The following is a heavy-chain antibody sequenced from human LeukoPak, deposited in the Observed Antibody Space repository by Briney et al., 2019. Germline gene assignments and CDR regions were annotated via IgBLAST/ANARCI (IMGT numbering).Heavy chain of an antibody. CDR3: ARNSSSSWGYYSMDV. CDR1: GASISSYS. Sequence: SETLSLTCSVSGASISSYSWSWIRQTPGKGLEWIGYIYNSATTNYNPSLKSRLTISVDTSKNQISLKLTSVTAADTAVYYRARNSSSSWGYYSMDVWGKGTTVTVSS. CDR2: IYNSATT. D-gene: IGHD6-13*01. J-gene: IGHJ6*03. V-gene: IGHV4-59*01.